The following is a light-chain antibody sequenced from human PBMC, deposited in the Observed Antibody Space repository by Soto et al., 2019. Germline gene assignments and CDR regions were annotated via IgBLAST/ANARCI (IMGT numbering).Light chain of an antibody. Sequence: SYELTQPPSVSVAPGKTARITCGGNNIGSKSVHWYQQKPGQAPVLVIYYDSDRPSGIPERFSGSNSGNTATLTISRVEAGDEAVYYCQVWDSSSDRYVVFGGGTNLTVL. CDR3: QVWDSSSDRYVV. CDR1: NIGSKS. V-gene: IGLV3-21*04. CDR2: YDS. J-gene: IGLJ2*01.